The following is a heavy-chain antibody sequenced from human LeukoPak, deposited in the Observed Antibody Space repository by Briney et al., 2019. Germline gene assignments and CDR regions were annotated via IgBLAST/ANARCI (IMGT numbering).Heavy chain of an antibody. Sequence: SETLSLTCTVSGGSISSYYWSWIRQPPGKGLEWIGYIYYRGSTNYNPSLKSRVTISVDTSKNQFSLKLSSVTAADTAVYYCARGGEWYYDILTGYYWGQGTLVTVSS. V-gene: IGHV4-59*01. CDR3: ARGGEWYYDILTGYY. D-gene: IGHD3-9*01. CDR1: GGSISSYY. CDR2: IYYRGST. J-gene: IGHJ4*02.